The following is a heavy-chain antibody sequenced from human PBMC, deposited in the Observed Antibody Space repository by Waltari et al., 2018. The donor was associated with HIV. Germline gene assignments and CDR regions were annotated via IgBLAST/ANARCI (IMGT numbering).Heavy chain of an antibody. CDR3: ARASHYFEFSTFDGDYYFDL. CDR2: INRDGSTR. D-gene: IGHD3-9*01. V-gene: IGHV3-74*01. CDR1: GFSVRNHG. Sequence: VQLVESGGGSIKSGGSLRLSCAASGFSVRNHGLEWVRQGPGKGLVLRGLINRDGSTREYADAVKGRFVISRDNARNTVYLQVNSLRVEDTAVYYCARASHYFEFSTFDGDYYFDLWGRGTRVAVSS. J-gene: IGHJ4*02.